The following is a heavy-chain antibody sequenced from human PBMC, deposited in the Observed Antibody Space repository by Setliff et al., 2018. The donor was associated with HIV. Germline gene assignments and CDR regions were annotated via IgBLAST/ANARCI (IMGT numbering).Heavy chain of an antibody. CDR2: IYTTGIT. V-gene: IGHV4-4*07. D-gene: IGHD5-12*01. J-gene: IGHJ4*02. CDR1: GGSIRSYY. Sequence: SETLSLTCTVSGGSIRSYYWSWIRQPAGKGLEWIGRIYTTGITNYIPSLKSRVTISLDTSKNQFSLKLTSVTAADTAVYYCARRHNDYSLYYFDSWGQGTLVTVS. CDR3: ARRHNDYSLYYFDS.